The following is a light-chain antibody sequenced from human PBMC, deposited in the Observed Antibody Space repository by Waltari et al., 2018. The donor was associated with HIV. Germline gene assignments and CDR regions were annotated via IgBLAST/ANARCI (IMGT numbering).Light chain of an antibody. CDR1: DSSLGINY. V-gene: IGLV1-47*01. CDR2: RNH. CDR3: CSCPRSGIRYV. J-gene: IGLJ1*01. Sequence: QSVLIQAPSASGTPGQRVTLSCSGSDSSLGINYVYWYQQFPGMAPKLLIYRNHHRPSGVPDRFSGSKSGNTASLTISGLQAEDEADYYCCSCPRSGIRYVFGTGTKVTVL.